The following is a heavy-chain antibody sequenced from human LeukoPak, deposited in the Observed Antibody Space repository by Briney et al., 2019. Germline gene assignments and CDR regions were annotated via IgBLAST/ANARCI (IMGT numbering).Heavy chain of an antibody. J-gene: IGHJ4*02. CDR2: ISSSGSTI. CDR3: ARLPDLYCSSTSCYENFGY. CDR1: GFTFSSYE. V-gene: IGHV3-48*03. D-gene: IGHD2-2*01. Sequence: GSLRLSCAASGFTFSSYEMNWVRQAPGKGLEWVSYISSSGSTIYYADSVKGRFTISRDNAKNSLYLQMNSLRAEDTAVYYCARLPDLYCSSTSCYENFGYWGQGTLVTVSS.